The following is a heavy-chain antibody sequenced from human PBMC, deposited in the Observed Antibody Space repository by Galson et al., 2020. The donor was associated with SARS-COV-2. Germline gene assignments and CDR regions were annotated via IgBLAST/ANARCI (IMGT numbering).Heavy chain of an antibody. V-gene: IGHV3-30*18. CDR3: AKDPSYYDFWSGYLPPPDDCAYYGMGV. J-gene: IGHJ6*02. CDR1: GFTFSSYG. D-gene: IGHD3-3*01. CDR2: ISHDGSNK. Sequence: GGSLRLSCAASGFTFSSYGMHWVRQAPGKGLEWVAVISHDGSNKYYADSEKGRFTISRDNSKDTLSLQMNSLRADGTAVYYCAKDPSYYDFWSGYLPPPDDCAYYGMGVWGQGTTVTVSS.